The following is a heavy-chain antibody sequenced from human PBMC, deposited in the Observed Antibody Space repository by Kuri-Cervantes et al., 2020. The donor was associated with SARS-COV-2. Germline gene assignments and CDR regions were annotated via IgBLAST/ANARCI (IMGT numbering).Heavy chain of an antibody. CDR3: AKGLGIVVVISASIDH. V-gene: IGHV4-59*01. J-gene: IGHJ4*02. Sequence: SETLSLTCTVSGGSISSYYWSWMRQPPGKGLEWIGNIHYSGSTNYNPSLKSRVTISVDTSKNQLSLRLSSVTAADTAVYYCAKGLGIVVVISASIDHWGQGTLVTVSS. CDR2: IHYSGST. D-gene: IGHD3-22*01. CDR1: GGSISSYY.